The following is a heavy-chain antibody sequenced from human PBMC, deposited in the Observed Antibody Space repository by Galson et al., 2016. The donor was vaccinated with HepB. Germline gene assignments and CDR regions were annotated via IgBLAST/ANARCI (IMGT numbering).Heavy chain of an antibody. CDR1: GYSFSNYW. CDR3: ARRVGADTAATGPGVDY. V-gene: IGHV5-10-1*01. Sequence: QSEAEVKKPGESLRISCKGSGYSFSNYWITWLRQMPGTGLEWMARIDPSDSYVHYNPSFQGHVIVSADKSISTTYLQWTSLKASDSAIYYCARRVGADTAATGPGVDYWGQGTVGILSS. J-gene: IGHJ4*02. D-gene: IGHD6-13*01. CDR2: IDPSDSYV.